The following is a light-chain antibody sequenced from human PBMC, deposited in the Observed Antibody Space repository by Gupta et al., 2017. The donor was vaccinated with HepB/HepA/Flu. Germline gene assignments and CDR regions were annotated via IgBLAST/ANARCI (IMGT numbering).Light chain of an antibody. CDR2: YAS. CDR3: HQSSSLPYT. CDR1: QRIGAS. Sequence: EVVLSQSRDFHSVTPKEKVTITCRASQRIGASLHWYQQKPDQSPKVLIKYASQSFTGVPSTFSGSGSGTDFTLTINSLEAEDGAAYYCHQSSSLPYTFGQGTKLEIK. J-gene: IGKJ2*01. V-gene: IGKV6-21*01.